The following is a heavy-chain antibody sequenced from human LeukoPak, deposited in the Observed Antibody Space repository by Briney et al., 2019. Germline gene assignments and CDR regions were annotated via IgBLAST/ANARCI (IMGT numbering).Heavy chain of an antibody. V-gene: IGHV3-48*01. Sequence: GGSLRLSCAASGFTFSSYSMNWVRQAPGKGLEWVSYISSSSSTTYYADSVKGRVTISRDNAKNSLYLQMNSLRAEDTAVYYCARDIEWEPRAFDYWGQGTLVTVSS. CDR2: ISSSSSTT. D-gene: IGHD1-26*01. J-gene: IGHJ4*02. CDR1: GFTFSSYS. CDR3: ARDIEWEPRAFDY.